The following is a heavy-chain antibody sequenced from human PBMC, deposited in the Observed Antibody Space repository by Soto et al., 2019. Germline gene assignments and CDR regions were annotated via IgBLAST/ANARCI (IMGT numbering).Heavy chain of an antibody. D-gene: IGHD3-10*01. CDR1: GFTFSSYA. J-gene: IGHJ5*01. CDR3: AKDQGTYGPNGIDS. V-gene: IGHV3-23*01. Sequence: EVQLLESGGGLVQPGGSLRLSCAASGFTFSSYAMSWVRQTPGKGLEWVSTLSGSGGTTYYADSVKGQFTISRDNSKNTLYLQMNSMRAEDTAVYYWAKDQGTYGPNGIDSWGQGTLVTVSS. CDR2: LSGSGGTT.